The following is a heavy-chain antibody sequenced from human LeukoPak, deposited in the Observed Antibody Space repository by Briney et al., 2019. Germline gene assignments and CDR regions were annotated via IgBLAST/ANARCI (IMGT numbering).Heavy chain of an antibody. CDR1: GFTFDDYA. V-gene: IGHV3-9*01. CDR2: ISWNSGSI. J-gene: IGHJ4*02. CDR3: AKATEDHDYASTFDY. D-gene: IGHD4-17*01. Sequence: GGSLRLSCAASGFTFDDYAMHWVRQAPGKGLEWVSGISWNSGSIGYADSVKGRFTISRDNAKNSLYLQMNSLRAEDTALYYCAKATEDHDYASTFDYWGQGTLVTVSS.